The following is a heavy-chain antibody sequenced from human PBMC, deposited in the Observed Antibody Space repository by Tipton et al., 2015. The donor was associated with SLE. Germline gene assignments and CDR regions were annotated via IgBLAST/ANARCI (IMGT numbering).Heavy chain of an antibody. CDR2: IFYSGST. CDR1: GGSISSDDYY. J-gene: IGHJ3*02. D-gene: IGHD4-11*01. Sequence: TLSLTCTVSGGSISSDDYYWGWIRQPPGKGLEWIGYIFYSGSTYYNPSLKSRLTISVDTSQNRFSLNLSSVTAADTAVYYCARAIRDDYRVTSPGGAFDIWGQGTMVTVSS. CDR3: ARAIRDDYRVTSPGGAFDI. V-gene: IGHV4-30-4*08.